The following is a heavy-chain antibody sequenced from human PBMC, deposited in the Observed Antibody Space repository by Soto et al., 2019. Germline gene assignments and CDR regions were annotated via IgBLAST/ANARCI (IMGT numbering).Heavy chain of an antibody. CDR3: ATLQLGREEVFDS. D-gene: IGHD1-1*01. CDR2: ISETSIAI. Sequence: VQLVESGGGLVQPGGSLRLSCAASGFTFKTYSMNWVRQAPGKGLEWVSYISETSIAIYYRDSVKGRFTISRDNAKNTLYLQMNSLRDEDTAVYYCATLQLGREEVFDSWGQGTLVTVSS. CDR1: GFTFKTYS. V-gene: IGHV3-48*02. J-gene: IGHJ4*02.